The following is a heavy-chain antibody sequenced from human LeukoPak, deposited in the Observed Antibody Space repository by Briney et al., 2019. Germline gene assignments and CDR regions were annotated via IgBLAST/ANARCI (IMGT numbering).Heavy chain of an antibody. CDR2: TYYRSKWYY. CDR3: ALARSEYHYGMDV. J-gene: IGHJ6*02. CDR1: GDSVSSISVA. V-gene: IGHV6-1*01. Sequence: SQTLSLTCAISGDSVSSISVAWNWIRQSPSRGLEWLGRTYYRSKWYYEYALSVKGRININPDPSKNQFSLQLNSVTPEDTAVYYCALARSEYHYGMDVWGQGTTVTVSS.